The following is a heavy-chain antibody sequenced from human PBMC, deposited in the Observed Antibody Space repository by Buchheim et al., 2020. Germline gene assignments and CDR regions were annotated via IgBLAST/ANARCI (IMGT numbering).Heavy chain of an antibody. CDR3: AKDVGLYCSSTSCSKGVGYYYYMDV. J-gene: IGHJ6*03. CDR2: ISGSGGST. Sequence: EVQLLESGGGLVQPGGSLRLSCAASGFTFSSYAMSWVRQAPGKGLEWVSAISGSGGSTYYADSVKGRFTISRDNSKNTLYLQMNSLRAEDTAVYYCAKDVGLYCSSTSCSKGVGYYYYMDVWGKGTT. CDR1: GFTFSSYA. D-gene: IGHD2-2*01. V-gene: IGHV3-23*01.